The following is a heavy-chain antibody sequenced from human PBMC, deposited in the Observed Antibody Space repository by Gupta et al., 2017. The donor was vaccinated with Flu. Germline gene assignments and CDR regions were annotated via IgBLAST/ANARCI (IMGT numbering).Heavy chain of an antibody. CDR1: GDTFRRYA. D-gene: IGHD4-17*01. V-gene: IGHV1-69*06. CDR2: IIPLFGTA. CDR3: ATTTVTSQYFFFMDV. J-gene: IGHJ6*01. Sequence: QVQLVQSGSEVKKPGSSVRVSCKASGDTFRRYAISWVRQAPGQGLEWMGGIIPLFGTAKYEQRFQGRVTITADKSTSTAYMELSSLTSEDTAVYFCATTTVTSQYFFFMDVWGKGTTVTVSS.